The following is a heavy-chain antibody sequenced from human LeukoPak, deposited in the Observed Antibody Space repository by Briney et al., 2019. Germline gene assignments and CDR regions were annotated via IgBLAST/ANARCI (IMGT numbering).Heavy chain of an antibody. CDR2: IYYSGTT. CDR3: ARDTGPSGTAFDS. J-gene: IGHJ4*02. D-gene: IGHD2-2*01. V-gene: IGHV4-39*07. Sequence: PSETLSLTCTVSGGSIISTSSYWDWIRQHPGNGLEWIGTIYYSGTTYYIPSLKSRVTISVDTSKNHFSLNLSSLTAADTAVYYCARDTGPSGTAFDSWGPGTLVTVSS. CDR1: GGSIISTSSY.